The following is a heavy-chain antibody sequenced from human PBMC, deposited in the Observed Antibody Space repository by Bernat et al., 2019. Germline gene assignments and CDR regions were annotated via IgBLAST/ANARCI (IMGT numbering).Heavy chain of an antibody. CDR1: GYTFTSYA. V-gene: IGHV1-3*05. Sequence: QVQLVQSGAEEKKPGASVKVSCKASGYTFTSYAMHWVRQAPGQRLEWMGWINAGNGNTKYSQKFQGRVTITRDTSASTAYMELSSLRSEDTAVYYCARDLDDSGGGGAFDIWGQGTMVTVSS. CDR2: INAGNGNT. D-gene: IGHD1-26*01. CDR3: ARDLDDSGGGGAFDI. J-gene: IGHJ3*02.